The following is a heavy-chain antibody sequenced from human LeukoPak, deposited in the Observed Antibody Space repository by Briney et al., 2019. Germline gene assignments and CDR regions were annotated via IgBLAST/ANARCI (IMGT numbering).Heavy chain of an antibody. CDR2: ISSNGGST. CDR3: VKDHLRGMPYCTNGVCYTEY. CDR1: GFTFSSYA. V-gene: IGHV3-64D*09. J-gene: IGHJ4*02. Sequence: GGSLRLSCSASGFTFSSYAMHWVRQAPAEGLEYVSAISSNGGSTYYADSVKGRFTISRDNSKNTLYLQMSSLRAEDTAVYYCVKDHLRGMPYCTNGVCYTEYWGQGTLVTVSS. D-gene: IGHD2-8*01.